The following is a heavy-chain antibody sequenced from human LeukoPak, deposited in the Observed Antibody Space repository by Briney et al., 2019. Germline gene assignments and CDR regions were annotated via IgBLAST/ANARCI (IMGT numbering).Heavy chain of an antibody. V-gene: IGHV3-33*06. J-gene: IGHJ4*02. Sequence: GGSLRLSCVASGFTFSNYFMHWVRQAPGRGLDWVALIWSDGSSQYYADSVKGRFTISRDNSKNTLYLQMNSLRAEDTAVYYCAKVGATGYWGQGTLVTVSS. CDR1: GFTFSNYF. CDR3: AKVGATGY. D-gene: IGHD1-26*01. CDR2: IWSDGSSQ.